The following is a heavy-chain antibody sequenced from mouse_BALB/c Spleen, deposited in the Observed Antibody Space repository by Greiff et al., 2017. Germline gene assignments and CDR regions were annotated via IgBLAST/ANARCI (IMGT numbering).Heavy chain of an antibody. CDR1: GYTFTSYV. J-gene: IGHJ4*01. CDR3: ARERTTMITTRAMDY. D-gene: IGHD2-4*01. V-gene: IGHV1-14*01. Sequence: VQLKQSGPELVKPGASVKMSCKASGYTFTSYVMHWVKQKPGQGLEWIGYINPYNDGTKYNEKFKGKATLTSDKSSSTAYMELSSLTSEDSAVYYCARERTTMITTRAMDYWGQGTSVTVSS. CDR2: INPYNDGT.